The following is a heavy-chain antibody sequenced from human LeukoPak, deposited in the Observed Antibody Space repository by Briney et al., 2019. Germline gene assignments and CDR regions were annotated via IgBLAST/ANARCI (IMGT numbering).Heavy chain of an antibody. CDR2: INHSGST. CDR3: ARGRVRGSGSYMGY. Sequence: PSETLSLTCAVYGGSFSGYYWSWIRQPPGKGLEWIGEINHSGSTNYNPSLKSRVTISVDTSKNRFSLKLSSVTAADTAVCYCARGRVRGSGSYMGYWGQGTLVTVSS. D-gene: IGHD3-10*01. CDR1: GGSFSGYY. J-gene: IGHJ4*02. V-gene: IGHV4-34*01.